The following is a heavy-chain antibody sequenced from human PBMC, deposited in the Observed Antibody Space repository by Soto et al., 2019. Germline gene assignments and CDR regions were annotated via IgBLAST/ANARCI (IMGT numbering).Heavy chain of an antibody. CDR2: IYYGGGS. Sequence: GGSLRLSCEVSGFSVSSKQMSWVRQAPGKGLEWVSIIYYGGGSYYADSVKGRFTISRDNSDNTLYLQMNSLRGDDTAMYYCVTESSSGSGYWYFDLWGRGTVVTVSS. V-gene: IGHV3-53*01. D-gene: IGHD1-26*01. J-gene: IGHJ2*01. CDR1: GFSVSSKQ. CDR3: VTESSSGSGYWYFDL.